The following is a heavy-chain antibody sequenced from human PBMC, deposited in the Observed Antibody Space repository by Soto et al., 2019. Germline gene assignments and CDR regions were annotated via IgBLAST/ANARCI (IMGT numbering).Heavy chain of an antibody. J-gene: IGHJ4*02. V-gene: IGHV4-4*07. D-gene: IGHD3-10*01. Sequence: QVQLQESGPGLVKPSETLSLSCGVSGGSISQYYWSWIRQPAGKGLEWIGRIYSGGSTNYNPSLARRVTMSVDKSNNKFSLKLSSVTAADTAVYYCARGPGGFGDFSLDYWGQGTLVTVSS. CDR3: ARGPGGFGDFSLDY. CDR2: IYSGGST. CDR1: GGSISQYY.